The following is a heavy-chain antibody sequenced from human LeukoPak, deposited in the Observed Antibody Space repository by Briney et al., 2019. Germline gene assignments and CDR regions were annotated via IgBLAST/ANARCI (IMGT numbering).Heavy chain of an antibody. CDR2: INPSGGST. CDR1: GYTFSNFG. CDR3: ARGQAAADVRAFDI. D-gene: IGHD6-13*01. Sequence: ASVKVSCKASGYTFSNFGIIWVRQAPGQGLEWMGIINPSGGSTSYAQKFQGRVTMTRDTSTSTVYMELSSLRSEDTAVYYCARGQAAADVRAFDIWGQGTMVTVSS. J-gene: IGHJ3*02. V-gene: IGHV1-46*01.